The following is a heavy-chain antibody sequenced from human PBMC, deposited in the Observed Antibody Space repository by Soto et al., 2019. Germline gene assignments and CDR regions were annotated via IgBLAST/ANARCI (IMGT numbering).Heavy chain of an antibody. Sequence: SETLSLTCTVSGDSISSGNKYWSWIRQAPGKGLEWIGYIFSSGTTYYNPSLKSRLTMSLDTSQNQFSLRLASVTDADSAVYYCARVPSPFDYYYAMDVWGQGTTVTVS. V-gene: IGHV4-30-4*01. D-gene: IGHD3-16*01. CDR3: ARVPSPFDYYYAMDV. CDR2: IFSSGTT. J-gene: IGHJ6*02. CDR1: GDSISSGNKY.